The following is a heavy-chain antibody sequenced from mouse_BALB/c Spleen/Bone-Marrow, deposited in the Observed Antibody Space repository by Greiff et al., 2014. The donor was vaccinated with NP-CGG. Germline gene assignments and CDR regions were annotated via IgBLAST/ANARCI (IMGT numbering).Heavy chain of an antibody. CDR1: GYTFTSYW. CDR3: ARGFPFDY. Sequence: VQLQESGAELARPGASVKLSCKASGYTFTSYWMQWVKQRPGQGLEWIGAIYPGDGDTRYTQKFKGKATLTADKSSSTAYMQLSSSASEDSAVYYCARGFPFDYWGQGTTLTVSS. CDR2: IYPGDGDT. J-gene: IGHJ2*01. V-gene: IGHV1-87*01.